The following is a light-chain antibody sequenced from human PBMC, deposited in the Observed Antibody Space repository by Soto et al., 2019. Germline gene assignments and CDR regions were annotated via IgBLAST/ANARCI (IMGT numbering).Light chain of an antibody. CDR1: QSVSAI. Sequence: EIVMTQSPATLSVSPEERVTLSCRASQSVSAILSCYQQKPGQAPRLLVYGASTRATGIPARFSGGGSGTEFTLTISSLQSQDFAVYYCQQYHNWPPGTFGQGTKVEIK. V-gene: IGKV3-15*01. CDR3: QQYHNWPPGT. J-gene: IGKJ1*01. CDR2: GAS.